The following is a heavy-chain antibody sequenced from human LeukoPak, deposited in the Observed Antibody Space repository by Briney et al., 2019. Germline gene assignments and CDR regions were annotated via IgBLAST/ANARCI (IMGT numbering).Heavy chain of an antibody. CDR1: GFTFTSYS. Sequence: PGGSLRLSCAASGFTFTSYSMNWVRQAPGKGLEWVAVISYDGSNKYYADSVKGRFTISRDNSKNTLYLQMNSLRAEDTAVYYCARGGEWLDPERTPVDYWGQGTLVTVSS. CDR3: ARGGEWLDPERTPVDY. J-gene: IGHJ4*02. CDR2: ISYDGSNK. V-gene: IGHV3-30-3*01. D-gene: IGHD6-19*01.